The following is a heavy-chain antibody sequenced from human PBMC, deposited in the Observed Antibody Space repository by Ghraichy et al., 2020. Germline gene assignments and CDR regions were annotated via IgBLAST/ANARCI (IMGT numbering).Heavy chain of an antibody. CDR3: ARGRLYYDILTGYYNGDRDAFDI. CDR1: GFTFSSYW. CDR2: INSDGSST. Sequence: LSLTCAASGFTFSSYWMHWGRQAPGKGLVWVSRINSDGSSTSYADSVKGRFTISRDNAKNTLYLQMNSLRAEDTAVYYCARGRLYYDILTGYYNGDRDAFDIWGQGKMVTVSS. V-gene: IGHV3-74*01. D-gene: IGHD3-9*01. J-gene: IGHJ3*02.